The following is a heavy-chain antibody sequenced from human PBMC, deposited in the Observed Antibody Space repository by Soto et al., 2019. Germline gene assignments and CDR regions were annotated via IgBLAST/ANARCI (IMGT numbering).Heavy chain of an antibody. Sequence: EVQRLESGGGLVRPGGSLRLSCAASGLSFSNYAMNWVRQAPGKGLERVSVISGSGVSAAYADSVQGRFTISRDNSNNTRYLQMNSLIAEDTAIYSCVREGSGWYSRGSFDFWGRGTMVTVSS. CDR1: GLSFSNYA. D-gene: IGHD6-19*01. CDR3: VREGSGWYSRGSFDF. J-gene: IGHJ3*01. V-gene: IGHV3-23*01. CDR2: ISGSGVSA.